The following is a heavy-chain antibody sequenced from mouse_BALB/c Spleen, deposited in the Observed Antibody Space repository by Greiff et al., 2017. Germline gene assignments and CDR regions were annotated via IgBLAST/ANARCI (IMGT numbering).Heavy chain of an antibody. CDR1: GFNIKDTY. J-gene: IGHJ2*01. CDR3: ARSGYDGVDY. Sequence: EVKLQESGAELVKPGASVKLSCTASGFNIKDTYMHWVKQRPEQGLEWIGRIDPANGNTKYDPKFQGKATITADTSSNTAYLQLSSLTSEDTAVYYCARSGYDGVDYWGQGTTLTVSS. CDR2: IDPANGNT. V-gene: IGHV14-3*02. D-gene: IGHD2-2*01.